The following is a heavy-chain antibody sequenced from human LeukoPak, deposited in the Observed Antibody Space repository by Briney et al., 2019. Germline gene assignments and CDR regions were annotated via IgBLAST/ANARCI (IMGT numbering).Heavy chain of an antibody. V-gene: IGHV3-23*01. J-gene: IGHJ4*02. D-gene: IGHD3-9*01. Sequence: QPGGSLRLSCAASKFTFSTSAMSWVRQAPGKGLKWVSAISGTGANTYYVDSVKGRFTISRDNSKNTLYLEMSSLRPDDTAVYYCAKESQTYYDIMTGYPNYYFDYWGQGTLVTVSS. CDR3: AKESQTYYDIMTGYPNYYFDY. CDR1: KFTFSTSA. CDR2: ISGTGANT.